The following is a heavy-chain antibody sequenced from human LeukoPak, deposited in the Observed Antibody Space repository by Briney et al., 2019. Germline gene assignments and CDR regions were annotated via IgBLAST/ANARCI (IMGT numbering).Heavy chain of an antibody. Sequence: PGGSLRLSCAASGFTFSSYGMHWVRQAPGKGLEWVAFIRYDGSNKYYADSVKGRFTISRDNSKNTVYLQMNSLRAEDTAVYYCARDRDGYNNPGYWGQGTLVTVSS. J-gene: IGHJ4*02. D-gene: IGHD5-24*01. CDR3: ARDRDGYNNPGY. V-gene: IGHV3-30*02. CDR2: IRYDGSNK. CDR1: GFTFSSYG.